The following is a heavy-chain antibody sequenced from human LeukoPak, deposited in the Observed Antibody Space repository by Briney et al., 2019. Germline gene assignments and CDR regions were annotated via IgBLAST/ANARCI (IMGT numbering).Heavy chain of an antibody. CDR3: AKHKGGRIERYCFDC. CDR1: GFTFSALA. Sequence: GGSLRLSCAASGFTFSALAMSWVRQAPGKGLEWVSSISGSGGGTYFADSVKGRFTISRDNSKNTLYLQMNIVRAEDTAVYYCAKHKGGRIERYCFDCWGQGTLVTVSS. CDR2: ISGSGGGT. V-gene: IGHV3-23*01. J-gene: IGHJ4*02. D-gene: IGHD1-26*01.